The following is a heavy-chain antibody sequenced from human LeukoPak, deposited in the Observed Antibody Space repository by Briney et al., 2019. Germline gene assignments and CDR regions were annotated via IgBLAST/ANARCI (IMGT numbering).Heavy chain of an antibody. D-gene: IGHD3-22*01. J-gene: IGHJ4*02. V-gene: IGHV3-30*02. Sequence: GGSLSLSCAASGFTFSGYSMHWVRQAPGKGLEWVVFIRYDGSNKYYADSVKGRFTISRDNAKNSLYLQMNGLRAEDAAVYYCVRDFHVRLYDTGGYSYWGQGTLVTVSS. CDR3: VRDFHVRLYDTGGYSY. CDR2: IRYDGSNK. CDR1: GFTFSGYS.